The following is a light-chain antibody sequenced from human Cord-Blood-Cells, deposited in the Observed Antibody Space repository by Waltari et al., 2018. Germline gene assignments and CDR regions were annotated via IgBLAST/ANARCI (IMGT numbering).Light chain of an antibody. CDR3: QQSYSTPPYS. CDR1: QSNSSY. V-gene: IGKV1-39*01. CDR2: AAS. J-gene: IGKJ2*03. Sequence: DIQMTQSPSSLSAYVGARVTITCRASQSNSSYLNWYQQKPGKAPKLRIYAASRLQSGVPLRFSGCGSGTDFTLTISSLQPEDFATYYCQQSYSTPPYSFGQGAKMEIK.